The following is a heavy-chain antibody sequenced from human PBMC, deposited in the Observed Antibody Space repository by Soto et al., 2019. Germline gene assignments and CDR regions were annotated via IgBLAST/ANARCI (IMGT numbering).Heavy chain of an antibody. CDR3: ASQSYCSGGSCSWFDP. Sequence: SVKVSCKASGGTFSSYTISWVRQAPGQGLEWMGRIIPILGIANYAQKFQGRVTITADKSASTAYMELSSLRSEDTAVYYCASQSYCSGGSCSWFDPWGQGTLVTVSS. CDR1: GGTFSSYT. J-gene: IGHJ5*02. V-gene: IGHV1-69*02. D-gene: IGHD2-15*01. CDR2: IIPILGIA.